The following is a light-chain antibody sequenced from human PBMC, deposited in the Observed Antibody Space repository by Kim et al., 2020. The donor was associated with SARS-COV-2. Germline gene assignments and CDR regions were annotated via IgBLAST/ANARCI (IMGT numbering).Light chain of an antibody. CDR1: GTDVGSYTS. V-gene: IGLV2-14*03. CDR3: SSHTPSRTYV. J-gene: IGLJ1*01. CDR2: DVS. Sequence: QSLTITYTGTGTDVGSYTSVSWYQQPPGKAPNHIIYDVSGRPSGVSPRFSGSRSGHSASLTISGLRAEDEADYYCSSHTPSRTYVFGSGTRVTVL.